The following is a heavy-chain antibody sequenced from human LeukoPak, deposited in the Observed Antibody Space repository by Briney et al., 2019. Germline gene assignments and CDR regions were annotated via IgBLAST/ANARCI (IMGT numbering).Heavy chain of an antibody. D-gene: IGHD1-26*01. CDR2: ISGSGGST. J-gene: IGHJ4*02. Sequence: TGGSLRLSCAASGFTFSSYAMSWVRQAPGKGLEWVSAISGSGGSTYYADSVKGRFTISRDNSKNTLYLQMNSLRAEDTAVYYCPKTSYSGSYYSNYWGQGTLVTVSS. V-gene: IGHV3-23*01. CDR1: GFTFSSYA. CDR3: PKTSYSGSYYSNY.